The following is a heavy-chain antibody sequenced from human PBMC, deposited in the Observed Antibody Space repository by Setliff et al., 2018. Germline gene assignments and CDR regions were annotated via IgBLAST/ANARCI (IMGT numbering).Heavy chain of an antibody. V-gene: IGHV1-18*01. D-gene: IGHD2-8*01. CDR2: ISAHSGNA. J-gene: IGHJ4*02. Sequence: VASVKVSCKTSGYTFTDYGIAWVRQAPGQGLEWMGWISAHSGNAYYTPKLHGRVTLTTDTSTSTAYMELRSLGSDDTAVYYCSRLVRFCTRTSCQRLSGGEFWGQGTLVTVSS. CDR3: SRLVRFCTRTSCQRLSGGEF. CDR1: GYTFTDYG.